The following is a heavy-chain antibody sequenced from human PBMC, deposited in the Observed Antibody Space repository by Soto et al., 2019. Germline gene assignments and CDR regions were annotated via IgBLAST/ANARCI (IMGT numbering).Heavy chain of an antibody. CDR1: GFTFSSYG. Sequence: QVQLVESGGGVVKPGRSLRLSCAASGFTFSSYGMNWVRQAPGKGLEWVAVIWYDGSNKYYADSVKGRFTISRDNSKNKLYLPVNSLRAEDKAVYYCARDSVAGYNWFDPWGQGTLVTVSS. CDR2: IWYDGSNK. CDR3: ARDSVAGYNWFDP. D-gene: IGHD6-19*01. V-gene: IGHV3-33*01. J-gene: IGHJ5*02.